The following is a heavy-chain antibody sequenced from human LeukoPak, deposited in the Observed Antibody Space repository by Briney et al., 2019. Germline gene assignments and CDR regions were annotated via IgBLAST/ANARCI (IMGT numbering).Heavy chain of an antibody. CDR1: GFTFGNYW. Sequence: GGSLRLSCAAPGFTFGNYWMSWVRQAPGKGPEWVAHINMDGSEKYYVDSVKGRFSISRDNAKNSLYLQMDTLKVEDTAVYYCARDKVTYWGPGTLVTVSS. CDR3: ARDKVTY. V-gene: IGHV3-7*01. CDR2: INMDGSEK. J-gene: IGHJ4*02.